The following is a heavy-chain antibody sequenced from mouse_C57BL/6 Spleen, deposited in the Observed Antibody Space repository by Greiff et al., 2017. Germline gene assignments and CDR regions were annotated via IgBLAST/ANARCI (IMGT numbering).Heavy chain of an antibody. CDR3: ARSGYGSSHPYAMDY. CDR1: GYTFTSYG. V-gene: IGHV1-81*01. Sequence: QVQLQQSGAELARPGASVKLSCKASGYTFTSYGISWVKQRPGQGLEWIGEIYPRSGNTYYNEKFKGKATLTADKSSSTAYMELRSLTSEDSAVYFCARSGYGSSHPYAMDYWGQGTSVTVSS. D-gene: IGHD1-1*01. J-gene: IGHJ4*01. CDR2: IYPRSGNT.